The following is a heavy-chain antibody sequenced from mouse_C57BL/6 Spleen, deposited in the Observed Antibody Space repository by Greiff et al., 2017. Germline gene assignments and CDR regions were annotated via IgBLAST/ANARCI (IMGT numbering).Heavy chain of an antibody. V-gene: IGHV1-77*01. CDR3: ARWPYGSSLAWFAY. Sequence: QVQLQQSGAELVKPGASVKLSCKASGYTFTDYYINWVQQRPGQGLEWIGKIGPGSGSTYYNEKFKGKATLTADKSSSTAYMQLSSLTSEDSAVYFCARWPYGSSLAWFAYGGQGTLVTVSA. CDR2: IGPGSGST. J-gene: IGHJ3*01. D-gene: IGHD1-1*01. CDR1: GYTFTDYY.